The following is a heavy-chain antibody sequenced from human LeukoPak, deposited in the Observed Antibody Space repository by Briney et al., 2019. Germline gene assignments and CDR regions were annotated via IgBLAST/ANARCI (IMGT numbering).Heavy chain of an antibody. CDR2: IYYSGST. CDR3: AGTPGYSGYDSHYYYYYYMDV. V-gene: IGHV4-38-2*01. J-gene: IGHJ6*03. CDR1: GFTFSDHY. Sequence: GSLRLSCAASGFTFSDHYMTWIRQPPGKGLEWIGSIYYSGSTYYNPSLKSRVTISVDTSKNQFSLKLSSVTAADTAVYYCAGTPGYSGYDSHYYYYYYMDVWGKGTTVTVSS. D-gene: IGHD5-12*01.